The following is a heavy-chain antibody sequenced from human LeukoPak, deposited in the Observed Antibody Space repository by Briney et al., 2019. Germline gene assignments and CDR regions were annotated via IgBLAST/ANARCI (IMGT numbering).Heavy chain of an antibody. V-gene: IGHV3-33*01. CDR3: ARDLVGYCSGGSCYSPADY. CDR1: GFTFSSYG. J-gene: IGHJ4*02. CDR2: IWYDGSNK. D-gene: IGHD2-15*01. Sequence: GRSLRLSCAASGFTFSSYGMHWVRQAPGKGLQWVAVIWYDGSNKYYGDSVKGRFTISRDNSKNTLYLQMNTLRAEDTAVYYCARDLVGYCSGGSCYSPADYWGQGTLVTVSS.